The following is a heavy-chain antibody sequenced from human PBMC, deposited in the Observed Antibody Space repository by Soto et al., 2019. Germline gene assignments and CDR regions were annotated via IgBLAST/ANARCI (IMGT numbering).Heavy chain of an antibody. V-gene: IGHV3-23*01. CDR3: AKDGRGWYLPDYYYMDV. D-gene: IGHD6-19*01. Sequence: GGSLRLSCAASGFTFSSYAMSWVRQAPGKGLEWVSAISGSGGSTYYADSVKGRFTISRDNSKNTLYLQMNSLRAEDTAVYYCAKDGRGWYLPDYYYMDVWGKGTTVTVSS. J-gene: IGHJ6*03. CDR1: GFTFSSYA. CDR2: ISGSGGST.